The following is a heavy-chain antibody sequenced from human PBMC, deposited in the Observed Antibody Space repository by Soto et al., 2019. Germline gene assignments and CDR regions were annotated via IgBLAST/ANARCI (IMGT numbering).Heavy chain of an antibody. V-gene: IGHV4-59*01. Sequence: PSETLSLTCTVSGGSISSYYWSWIRQPPGKGLEWIGYIYYSGSTNYNPSLTSRVTISVDTSKNQFSLKLSSVTAADTAVYYCARGYSSGWSYYYGMDVWGQGTTVTVSS. CDR2: IYYSGST. D-gene: IGHD6-19*01. CDR3: ARGYSSGWSYYYGMDV. CDR1: GGSISSYY. J-gene: IGHJ6*02.